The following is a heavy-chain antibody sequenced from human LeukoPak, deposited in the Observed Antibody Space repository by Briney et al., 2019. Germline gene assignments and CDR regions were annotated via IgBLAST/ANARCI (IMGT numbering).Heavy chain of an antibody. J-gene: IGHJ4*02. CDR3: ARGGVFSSGWYVDY. CDR1: GFSFGNHA. V-gene: IGHV3-23*01. Sequence: GESLRLSCAASGFSFGNHAMIWVRQAAGKGLEWVSVVSGSGDTTYYADSVKGRFTISRDNSKNTLYLQMNSLRAEDTAVYYCARGGVFSSGWYVDYWGQGTLVSVSS. CDR2: VSGSGDTT. D-gene: IGHD6-19*01.